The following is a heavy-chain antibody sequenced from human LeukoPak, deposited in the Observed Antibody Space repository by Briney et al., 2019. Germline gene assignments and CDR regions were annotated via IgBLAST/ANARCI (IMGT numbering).Heavy chain of an antibody. CDR1: GGSISSYY. Sequence: SETLSLTCTVSGGSISSYYLSWIRQPAGKGLEWVGRIYTSGSTNYNPSLKSRVTMSVDTSKNQFSLKLSSVTAADTAVYYCARDPSEYSSGWYSGNWFDPWGQGTLVTVSS. D-gene: IGHD6-19*01. J-gene: IGHJ5*02. CDR2: IYTSGST. V-gene: IGHV4-4*07. CDR3: ARDPSEYSSGWYSGNWFDP.